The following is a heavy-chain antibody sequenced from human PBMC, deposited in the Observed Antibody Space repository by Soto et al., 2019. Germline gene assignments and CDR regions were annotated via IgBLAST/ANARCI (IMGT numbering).Heavy chain of an antibody. J-gene: IGHJ4*02. CDR2: INPRGGST. V-gene: IGHV1-46*01. CDR1: GYTFTSYY. CDR3: ARAQRFLELLNAGLDY. D-gene: IGHD3-3*01. Sequence: QVQLVQSGAEVKKPGASVKVSCKASGYTFTSYYMHWVRQAPGQGLEWMGIINPRGGSTSYAQKFQGRVTMTRDTSTSTVYIELSSLRSEDTAVYYCARAQRFLELLNAGLDYWGQGTMVTVSS.